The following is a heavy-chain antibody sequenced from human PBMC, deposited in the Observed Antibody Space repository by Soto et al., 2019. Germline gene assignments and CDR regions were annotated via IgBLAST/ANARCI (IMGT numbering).Heavy chain of an antibody. Sequence: QVQLQESGPGLVKPSETLSLTCTVTGGSVSSGSYQWSWIRQPPGKGLEVIGYIYYTGSTNYNPFLKRRATRSVDTSKNQVSLARGSGTASETAVYYWARDWRYGPRTSCSNYGGKGTVVSVS. J-gene: IGHJ4*02. V-gene: IGHV4-61*01. CDR3: ARDWRYGPRTSCSNY. CDR1: GGSVSSGSYQ. CDR2: IYYTGST. D-gene: IGHD2-2*01.